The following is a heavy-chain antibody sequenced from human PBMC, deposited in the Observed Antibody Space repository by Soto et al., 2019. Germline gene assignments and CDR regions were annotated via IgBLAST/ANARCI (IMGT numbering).Heavy chain of an antibody. CDR3: AKDRDYYDSSGYYGY. CDR1: GFTFSSYA. D-gene: IGHD3-22*01. V-gene: IGHV3-23*01. CDR2: ISGSGGST. Sequence: PGGSMRLACAASGFTFSSYAMSWARQAPGKGLEWVSAISGSGGSTYYADSVKGRFTISRDNSKNTLYLQMNSLRAEDTAVYYCAKDRDYYDSSGYYGYWGQGTLVTVSS. J-gene: IGHJ4*02.